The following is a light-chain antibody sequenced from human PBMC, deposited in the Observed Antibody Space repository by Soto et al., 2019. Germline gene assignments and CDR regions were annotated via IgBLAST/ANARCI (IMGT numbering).Light chain of an antibody. V-gene: IGKV3-15*01. CDR3: KQCDDWPRT. CDR1: QSVGNN. Sequence: EIVMTQSPATLSVYPGERATLSCRASQSVGNNLAWYQQKPGQAPRLLIHGTSTRAAGIQARFSGSRSGTEFTLTIRSLQSEDFAVYYCKQCDDWPRTFGQGTKVDI. J-gene: IGKJ1*01. CDR2: GTS.